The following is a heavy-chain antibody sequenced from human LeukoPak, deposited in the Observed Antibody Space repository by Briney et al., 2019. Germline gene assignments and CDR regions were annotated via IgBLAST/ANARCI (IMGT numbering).Heavy chain of an antibody. V-gene: IGHV3-23*01. D-gene: IGHD5-12*01. CDR3: AKGAYDYIEIAYFDY. Sequence: GGSLRLSCVASGFSFNHYAMSWVRQAPGKGLEWVSLIIGSSGSTFYADSVKGRFTISRDKSKNTLYLQMNSLRAEDTAVYYCAKGAYDYIEIAYFDYWGQGSLVTVSS. J-gene: IGHJ4*02. CDR1: GFSFNHYA. CDR2: IIGSSGST.